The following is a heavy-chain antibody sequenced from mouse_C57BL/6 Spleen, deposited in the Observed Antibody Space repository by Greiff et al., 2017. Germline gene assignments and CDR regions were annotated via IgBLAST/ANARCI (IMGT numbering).Heavy chain of an antibody. CDR1: GYAFSSSW. D-gene: IGHD2-5*01. CDR2: IYPGDGDT. J-gene: IGHJ2*01. CDR3: ARATYSNYFDY. Sequence: VQLQQSGPELVKPGASVKISCKASGYAFSSSWMNWVKQRPGKGLEWIGRIYPGDGDTNYNGKFKGKATLTADKSSSTAYMQLSSLTSEDSAVYFCARATYSNYFDYWGQGTTLTVSS. V-gene: IGHV1-82*01.